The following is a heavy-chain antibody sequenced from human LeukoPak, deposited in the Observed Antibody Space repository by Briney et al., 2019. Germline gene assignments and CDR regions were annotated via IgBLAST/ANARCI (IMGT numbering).Heavy chain of an antibody. V-gene: IGHV3-23*01. CDR1: GFTFSSYA. D-gene: IGHD6-19*01. CDR2: ISGGGGST. J-gene: IGHJ4*02. CDR3: AKDQAPTERDSSGWSN. Sequence: PGGSLRLSCAASGFTFSSYAMSWVRQVPGKGLEWVSTISGGGGSTYYADSVKGRFTISRDNSKNTLYLQMNSLRAEDTAVYYCAKDQAPTERDSSGWSNWGQGTLVTVSS.